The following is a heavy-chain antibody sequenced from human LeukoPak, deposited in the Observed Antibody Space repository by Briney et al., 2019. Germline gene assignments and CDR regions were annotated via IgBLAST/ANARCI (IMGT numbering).Heavy chain of an antibody. J-gene: IGHJ3*01. CDR1: GFTFSRYA. D-gene: IGHD4-17*01. V-gene: IGHV3-23*01. CDR2: ISGSGGGT. Sequence: TGGSLRLSCEASGFTFSRYAMMWVRQAPGKGLEWVSAISGSGGGTQYADSVKGRFTISRDNSRNTLYLQMSSLRAEDTAVYYCARGSNGDYIGAFEFWGQGTMVTVSS. CDR3: ARGSNGDYIGAFEF.